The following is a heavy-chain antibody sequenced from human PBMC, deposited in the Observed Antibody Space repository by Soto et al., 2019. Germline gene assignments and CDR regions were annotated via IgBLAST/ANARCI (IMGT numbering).Heavy chain of an antibody. Sequence: GASVKVSCKASGDTFSTYTITWVRQAPGQGLEWMGGIIPRSGTSNYAQKFQGRVTITADESTSTAYMELRSLRSDDTAVYYCAREVGYDFWSGYYFYGMDVWGQGTTVTVSS. V-gene: IGHV1-69*13. CDR1: GDTFSTYT. CDR2: IIPRSGTS. D-gene: IGHD3-3*01. CDR3: AREVGYDFWSGYYFYGMDV. J-gene: IGHJ6*02.